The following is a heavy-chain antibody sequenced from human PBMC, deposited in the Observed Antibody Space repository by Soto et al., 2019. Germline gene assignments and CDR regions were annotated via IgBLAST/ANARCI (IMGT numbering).Heavy chain of an antibody. CDR1: GGTFSTYA. J-gene: IGHJ4*02. V-gene: IGHV1-69*12. Sequence: QVQLVQSGAEVKKPESSVKVSCKAPGGTFSTYAISWVRQAPGQGLEWMGGIIPMFGTANYAQRFQDRVTITAADSTNTVYMELSSLRSEDTAVYFCASGIQLWLRRINNGYSGWGQGTLVTVSS. D-gene: IGHD5-18*01. CDR3: ASGIQLWLRRINNGYSG. CDR2: IIPMFGTA.